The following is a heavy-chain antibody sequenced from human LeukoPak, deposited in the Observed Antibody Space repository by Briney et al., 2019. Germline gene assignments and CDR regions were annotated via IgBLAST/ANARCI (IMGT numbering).Heavy chain of an antibody. Sequence: PSETLSLTCAVYGGSFSGYYWSWIRQPPGKGLEWIGEINHSGSTNYNPSLKSRVTISVDTSKNQFSLKLSSVTAADTAVYYCARTFEYSSSWYKFDYWGQGTLVTVSS. V-gene: IGHV4-34*01. D-gene: IGHD6-13*01. CDR3: ARTFEYSSSWYKFDY. CDR1: GGSFSGYY. CDR2: INHSGST. J-gene: IGHJ4*02.